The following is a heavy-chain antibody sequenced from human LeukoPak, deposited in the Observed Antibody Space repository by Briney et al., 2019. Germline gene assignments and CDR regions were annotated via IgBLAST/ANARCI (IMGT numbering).Heavy chain of an antibody. V-gene: IGHV1-69*04. CDR3: ARDRGRIATYNWFDP. D-gene: IGHD6-13*01. CDR2: IIPIFGIA. CDR1: GGTFSSYA. J-gene: IGHJ5*02. Sequence: ASVKVSCKASGGTFSSYAISWVRQAPGQGLEWMGRIIPIFGIANYAQKFQGRVTITVDKSTSTAYMELSSLRSEDTAVYYCARDRGRIATYNWFDPWGQGTLVTVSS.